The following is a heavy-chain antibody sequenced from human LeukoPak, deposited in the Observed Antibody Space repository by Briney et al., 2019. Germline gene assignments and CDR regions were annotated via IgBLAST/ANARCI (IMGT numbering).Heavy chain of an antibody. CDR1: GFTFDDYA. J-gene: IGHJ4*02. Sequence: PGRSLRLSCAASGFTFDDYAMHWVRQAPGKGLEWVSGISWNSGSIGYADSAKGRFTISRDNAKNSLYLQMNSLRAEDTALYYCAKAHLGATPYFDYWGQGTLVTVSS. CDR3: AKAHLGATPYFDY. V-gene: IGHV3-9*01. D-gene: IGHD1-26*01. CDR2: ISWNSGSI.